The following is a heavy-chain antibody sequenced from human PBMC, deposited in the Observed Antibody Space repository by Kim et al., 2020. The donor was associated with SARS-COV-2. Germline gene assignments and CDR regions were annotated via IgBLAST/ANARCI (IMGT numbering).Heavy chain of an antibody. D-gene: IGHD3-22*01. J-gene: IGHJ6*03. CDR1: GGSISSGDYY. CDR2: IYYSGST. Sequence: SETLSLTCTVSGGSISSGDYYWSWIRQPPGKGLEWIGYIYYSGSTYYNPSLKSRVTISVDTSKNQFSLKLSSVTDADTAVYYCNMIVDYYYYMDVWGKGTTVTVSS. V-gene: IGHV4-30-4*01. CDR3: NMIVDYYYYMDV.